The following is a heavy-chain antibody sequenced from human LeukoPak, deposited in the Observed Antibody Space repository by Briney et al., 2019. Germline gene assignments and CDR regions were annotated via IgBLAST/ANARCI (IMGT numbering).Heavy chain of an antibody. J-gene: IGHJ5*02. CDR3: AKGLNWFDP. CDR2: LSGSGSSV. D-gene: IGHD2-8*01. V-gene: IGHV3-23*01. Sequence: GGSLRLSCVVSGFTFSTNGMSWVRQAPGKGLEWVSGLSGSGSSVYYADSVRGRLTISRDNSRNTLYLQLDSLRADDTAVYYCAKGLNWFDPWGQGTPVFVSS. CDR1: GFTFSTNG.